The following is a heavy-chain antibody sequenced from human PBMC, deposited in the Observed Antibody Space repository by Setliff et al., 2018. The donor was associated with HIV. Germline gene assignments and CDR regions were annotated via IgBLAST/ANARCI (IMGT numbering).Heavy chain of an antibody. V-gene: IGHV4-34*01. Sequence: SETLSLTCAVYGGSFSGYYWSWIRQPPGKGLVWIGEINHSGSTNYNMSLWSRVTISVDTSNNQFSLKLSSVTAADTAVYYCARDRGTIIRGVILGMDVWGKGTTVTVSS. D-gene: IGHD3-10*01. CDR3: ARDRGTIIRGVILGMDV. CDR2: INHSGST. J-gene: IGHJ6*04. CDR1: GGSFSGYY.